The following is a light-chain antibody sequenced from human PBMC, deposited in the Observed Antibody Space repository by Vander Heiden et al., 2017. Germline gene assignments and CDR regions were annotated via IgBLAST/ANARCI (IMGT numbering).Light chain of an antibody. CDR2: GAS. CDR3: QQYGSSPPYT. V-gene: IGKV3-20*01. Sequence: EIVLTQSPGTLSLSTGERATLSCRASQSVSSSYLAWYQQKPGQAPRLLIYGASSRATGIPDRFSGSGSGTDFTLTISRLEPEDFAVYYCQQYGSSPPYTFGQGTKLGDQT. J-gene: IGKJ2*01. CDR1: QSVSSSY.